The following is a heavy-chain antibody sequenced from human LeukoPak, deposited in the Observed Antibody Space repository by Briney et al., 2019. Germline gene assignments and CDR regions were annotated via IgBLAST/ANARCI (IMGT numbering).Heavy chain of an antibody. D-gene: IGHD1-26*01. Sequence: PGGPLRLSRAASGFIFSIYAMSWVPQAPGKGLEWVSGFSGSGGSTYYADSVKGRFTISRDNSKNTLYLQMNSLKDEDTAVYYCAKGSGNYWWGDYFDYWGQGTLVTVSS. CDR1: GFIFSIYA. V-gene: IGHV3-23*01. CDR3: AKGSGNYWWGDYFDY. J-gene: IGHJ4*02. CDR2: FSGSGGST.